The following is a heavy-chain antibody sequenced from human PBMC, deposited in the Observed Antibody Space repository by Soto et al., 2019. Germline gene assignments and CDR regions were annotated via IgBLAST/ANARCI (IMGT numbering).Heavy chain of an antibody. CDR1: GGSISSSNW. Sequence: QVQLQESGPGLVKPSGTLSLTCAVSGGSISSSNWWSWVRQPPGKGLEWTGEIYHSGSTNYNPSLKSRVTISVDKSKNQFSLKLSSVTAADTAVYYCARGRTYYYDSSGYYWDYWGQGTLVTVSS. CDR3: ARGRTYYYDSSGYYWDY. CDR2: IYHSGST. V-gene: IGHV4-4*02. J-gene: IGHJ4*02. D-gene: IGHD3-22*01.